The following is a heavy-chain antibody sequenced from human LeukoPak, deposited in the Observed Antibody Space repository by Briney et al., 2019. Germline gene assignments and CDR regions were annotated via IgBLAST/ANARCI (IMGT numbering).Heavy chain of an antibody. V-gene: IGHV4-28*01. J-gene: IGHJ4*02. D-gene: IGHD3-10*01. CDR3: ARKGNVYYYFDY. Sequence: SETLSLTRAVSGYSITSSSWWGWIRQPPGKGLEWIGYIYHSGATYYNPSLQSRVTMSVDTSKNQFSLKLSSVTAVDTAVYYCARKGNVYYYFDYWGQGTLVTVSS. CDR2: IYHSGAT. CDR1: GYSITSSSW.